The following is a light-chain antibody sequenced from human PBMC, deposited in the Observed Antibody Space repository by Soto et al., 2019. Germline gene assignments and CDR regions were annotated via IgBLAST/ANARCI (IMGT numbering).Light chain of an antibody. CDR2: EVS. J-gene: IGLJ2*01. CDR3: SSYTSSSTLEVV. CDR1: SSDVGGYNY. V-gene: IGLV2-14*01. Sequence: QPVLTQPASVSGSPGQSITISCTGTSSDVGGYNYVSWYQHHPGKVPKLMIYEVSNRPSGVSNRFSGSKSGNTASLTISGLQAEDEADYYCSSYTSSSTLEVVFGGGTKLTVL.